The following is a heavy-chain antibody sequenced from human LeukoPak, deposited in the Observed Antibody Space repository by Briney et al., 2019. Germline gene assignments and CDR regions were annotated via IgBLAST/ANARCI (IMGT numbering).Heavy chain of an antibody. V-gene: IGHV3-30*04. D-gene: IGHD1-26*01. CDR2: ISYDGSNK. CDR3: ARDTEDVSHGRGFFDY. CDR1: GFTFGSYA. J-gene: IGHJ4*02. Sequence: GGSLRLSCAASGFTFGSYAMHWVRQAPGKGLEWVAVISYDGSNKYYADSVKGRFTISRDNSKNTLYLQMNSLRAEDTAVYYCARDTEDVSHGRGFFDYWGQGTLVTVSS.